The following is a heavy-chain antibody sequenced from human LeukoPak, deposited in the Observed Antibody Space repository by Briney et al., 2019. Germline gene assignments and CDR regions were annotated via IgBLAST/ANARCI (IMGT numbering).Heavy chain of an antibody. CDR2: ISGSGGST. D-gene: IGHD3-10*01. Sequence: GGSLRLSCAASGFTFSSYAMSWVRQAPGKGLEWVSAISGSGGSTYYADSVKGRFTISRDNSKNTLYLQMNSLRAEDAAVYYCAKDRYYYGSGDEIDYWGQGTLVTVSS. CDR3: AKDRYYYGSGDEIDY. V-gene: IGHV3-23*01. J-gene: IGHJ4*02. CDR1: GFTFSSYA.